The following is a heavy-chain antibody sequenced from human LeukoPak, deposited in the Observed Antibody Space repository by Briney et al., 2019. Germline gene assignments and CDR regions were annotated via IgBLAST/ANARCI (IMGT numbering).Heavy chain of an antibody. D-gene: IGHD1-20*01. J-gene: IGHJ4*02. V-gene: IGHV4-34*01. Sequence: SETLSLTCAVYGGSFSGYYWGWIRQPPGKGLEWIGEINHSGSTNYNPSLKSRVTISVDTSKNQFSLKLSSVTAADTAVYYCARRRGYNWNGRVFDYWGQGTLVTVSS. CDR2: INHSGST. CDR1: GGSFSGYY. CDR3: ARRRGYNWNGRVFDY.